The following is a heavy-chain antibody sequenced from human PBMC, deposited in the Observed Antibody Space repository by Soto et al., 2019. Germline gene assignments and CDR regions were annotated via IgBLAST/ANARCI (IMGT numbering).Heavy chain of an antibody. V-gene: IGHV1-8*01. CDR1: GYTFTSYD. CDR2: MDPNSGNT. CDR3: ARVKSDYVWGSYRYYYYGMDV. J-gene: IGHJ6*02. D-gene: IGHD3-16*02. Sequence: GASVKVSCKASGYTFTSYDINWVRQATGQGLEGMGWMDPNSGNTGYAQKFQGRVTMTRNTSISTAYMELSSLRSEDTAVYYCARVKSDYVWGSYRYYYYGMDVWGQGTTVTVSS.